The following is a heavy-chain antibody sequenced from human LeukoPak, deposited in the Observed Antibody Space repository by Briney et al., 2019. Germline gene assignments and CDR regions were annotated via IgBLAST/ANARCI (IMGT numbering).Heavy chain of an antibody. V-gene: IGHV4-59*08. D-gene: IGHD3-22*01. CDR2: IYYSGST. CDR3: ARHPNYYDSSGYYWYFDL. CDR1: GGSISSYY. J-gene: IGHJ2*01. Sequence: PSETLSLTCTVSGGSISSYYWSWIRQPPGKGLEWIGYIYYSGSTNYNPSLKSRVTISVDTSKNQFSLKLSSVTAADTAVYYCARHPNYYDSSGYYWYFDLWGRGTPVTVSS.